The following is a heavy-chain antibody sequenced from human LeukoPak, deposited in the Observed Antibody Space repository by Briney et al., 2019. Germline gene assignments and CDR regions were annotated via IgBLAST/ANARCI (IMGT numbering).Heavy chain of an antibody. CDR3: ARLMGVATLRGLAFDI. V-gene: IGHV4-61*02. D-gene: IGHD5-12*01. Sequence: SQTLSLTCTVSGGSIGSGSYYWSWIRQPAGKGLEWIGRIYTSGSTNYNPSLKSRVTISVDPSKNQFSLKLSSVTAADTAVYYCARLMGVATLRGLAFDIWGQGTMVTVSS. CDR2: IYTSGST. CDR1: GGSIGSGSYY. J-gene: IGHJ3*02.